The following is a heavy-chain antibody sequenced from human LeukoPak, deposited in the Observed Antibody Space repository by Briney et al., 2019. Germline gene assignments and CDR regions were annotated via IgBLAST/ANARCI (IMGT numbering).Heavy chain of an antibody. CDR1: GYTFNNYW. CDR3: ARRGFEPFDRRVFYYFDY. CDR2: IYPGDSDT. D-gene: IGHD3-10*01. J-gene: IGHJ4*02. Sequence: GESLKISCKTSGYTFNNYWIAWGRQMPGKGLEWMGSIYPGDSDTRYRPSYQGQVTISADKSISTAYLQWSSLKASDTAMYYCARRGFEPFDRRVFYYFDYGAQGPLVTVSS. V-gene: IGHV5-51*01.